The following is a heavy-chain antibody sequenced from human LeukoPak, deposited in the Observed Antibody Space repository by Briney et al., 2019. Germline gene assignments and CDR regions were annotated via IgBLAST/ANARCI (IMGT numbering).Heavy chain of an antibody. J-gene: IGHJ2*01. Sequence: SETLSLTCTVSGGSITTSSYYWGWIRQPPGKGLEWIGIIYYSGSTYYNPSLKGRVTISVDTSKNQFSLKLSSVTAADTAVYYCARAFRARYFDLWGRGTLVTVSS. V-gene: IGHV4-39*01. CDR1: GGSITTSSYY. D-gene: IGHD2/OR15-2a*01. CDR2: IYYSGST. CDR3: ARAFRARYFDL.